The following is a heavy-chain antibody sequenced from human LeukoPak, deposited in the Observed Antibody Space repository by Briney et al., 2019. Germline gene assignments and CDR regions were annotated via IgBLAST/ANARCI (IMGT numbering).Heavy chain of an antibody. J-gene: IGHJ4*02. Sequence: PGGSLRLSCAASGFTFSSYAMSRVRQAPGKGLEWVSAISGSGGSTYYADSVKGRFTISRDNSKNTLYLQMNSLRAEDTAVYYCAKGNDFWSGYCFDYWGQGTLVTVSS. CDR2: ISGSGGST. V-gene: IGHV3-23*01. D-gene: IGHD3-3*01. CDR3: AKGNDFWSGYCFDY. CDR1: GFTFSSYA.